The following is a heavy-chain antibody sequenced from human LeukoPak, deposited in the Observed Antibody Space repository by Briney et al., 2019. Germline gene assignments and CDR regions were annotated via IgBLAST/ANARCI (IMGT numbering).Heavy chain of an antibody. Sequence: GASVKVSCKASGYTFTGYYMHWVRQAPGQGLEWMGWINPNSGGTNYAQKFQGRVTMTRDTSISTAYMELSRLRSEDTAVYYCATEPGYYDSSGPQWGQGTLVTVSS. J-gene: IGHJ1*01. V-gene: IGHV1-2*02. CDR2: INPNSGGT. CDR3: ATEPGYYDSSGPQ. D-gene: IGHD3-22*01. CDR1: GYTFTGYY.